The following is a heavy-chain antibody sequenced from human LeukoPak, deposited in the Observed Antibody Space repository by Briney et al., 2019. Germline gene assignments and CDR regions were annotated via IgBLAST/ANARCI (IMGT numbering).Heavy chain of an antibody. V-gene: IGHV4-59*01. D-gene: IGHD3-10*01. CDR3: ARQGGVRGYYGSGSYYYDY. Sequence: KPSETVSLTCTVSGGSLSTYYWSWIRQPPGKGLEWIGYIQNSGNTIYSPSLKSRVTISVDTSKNQFSLKLSSVTAADTAVYYCARQGGVRGYYGSGSYYYDYWGRGTLVTVSS. CDR1: GGSLSTYY. J-gene: IGHJ4*02. CDR2: IQNSGNT.